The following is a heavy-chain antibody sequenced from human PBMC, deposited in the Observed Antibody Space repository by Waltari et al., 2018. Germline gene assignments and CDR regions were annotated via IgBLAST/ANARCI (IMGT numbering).Heavy chain of an antibody. CDR3: ARESGVYFDY. J-gene: IGHJ4*02. CDR2: IIPIFGTA. Sequence: QVQLVQSGAEVKKPGSSEKVACKDSRGTFSRYATSRVRQAPGQGLEWMGGIIPIFGTANYAQKFQGRVTITADESTSTAYMELSSLRSEDTAVYYWARESGVYFDYWGQGTLVTVSS. D-gene: IGHD3-10*01. V-gene: IGHV1-69*01. CDR1: RGTFSRYA.